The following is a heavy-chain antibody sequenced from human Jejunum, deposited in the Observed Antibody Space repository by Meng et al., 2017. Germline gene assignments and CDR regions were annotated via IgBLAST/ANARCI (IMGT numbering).Heavy chain of an antibody. V-gene: IGHV4-61*01. CDR1: VASVNSGSYY. CDR3: ARGRDYYGSGNYYNTNWFGP. D-gene: IGHD3-10*01. Sequence: GPGHGLVRPSETLSPTCTVSVASVNSGSYYWSWIRQPPGKGLEWIGFMYYNEKTNYNPSLKSRVTISVDTSKNQFSLKLTSVTAADTAVYYCARGRDYYGSGNYYNTNWFGPWGQGTLVTASS. J-gene: IGHJ5*02. CDR2: MYYNEKT.